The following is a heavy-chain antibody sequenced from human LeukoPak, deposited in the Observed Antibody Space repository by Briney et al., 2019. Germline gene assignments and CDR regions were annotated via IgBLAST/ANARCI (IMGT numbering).Heavy chain of an antibody. V-gene: IGHV3-30-3*01. CDR1: GFTFSSYA. J-gene: IGHJ4*02. D-gene: IGHD6-6*01. CDR3: ARDRHSSSSYTDY. Sequence: GGSLRLSCVASGFTFSSYAMHWVRQAPGKGLEWVAVISYDGSNKYYADSVKGRFTISRDNSKNTLYLQMNSLRAEDTAVYYCARDRHSSSSYTDYWGQGTLVTVSS. CDR2: ISYDGSNK.